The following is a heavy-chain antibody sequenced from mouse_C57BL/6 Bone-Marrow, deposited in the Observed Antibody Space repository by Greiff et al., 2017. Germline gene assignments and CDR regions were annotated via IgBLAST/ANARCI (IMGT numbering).Heavy chain of an antibody. CDR1: GYSFTDYN. V-gene: IGHV1-39*01. CDR2: INPNYGTT. J-gene: IGHJ4*01. CDR3: ARGYDYDYAMDY. Sequence: EVQLKESGPELVKPGASVKISCKASGYSFTDYNMNWVKQSNGKSLEWIGVINPNYGTTSYNKKFKGKATLTVDQSSSTAYMQLNSLTSEDSAVYYCARGYDYDYAMDYWGQGTSVTVSS. D-gene: IGHD2-4*01.